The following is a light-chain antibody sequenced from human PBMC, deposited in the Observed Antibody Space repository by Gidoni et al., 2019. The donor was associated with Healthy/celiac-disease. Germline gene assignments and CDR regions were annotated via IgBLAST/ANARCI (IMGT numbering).Light chain of an antibody. V-gene: IGKV3-20*01. CDR3: QQYGSSRTT. Sequence: EIVLTQSPGTLSLSPGERATLSCRASQSVSSSYLAWYQQKPGQAPRLLIYGASSGSGTDFTLTISRLEPEDFAVYYCQQYGSSRTTFXQXTKVEIK. CDR1: QSVSSSY. J-gene: IGKJ1*01. CDR2: GAS.